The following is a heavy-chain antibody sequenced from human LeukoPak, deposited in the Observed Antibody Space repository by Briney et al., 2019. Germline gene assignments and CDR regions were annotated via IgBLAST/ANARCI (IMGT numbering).Heavy chain of an antibody. J-gene: IGHJ4*02. Sequence: GGSLRLSCAASGFTVTTYGVTWVRQAPGKGLEWVSSIIGGAPNTFYAEPVKGRFTVSRDNSNNTVYLHMNSLSAADTAMYYCARWVGATSWYFDYWGQGTLVTVSS. D-gene: IGHD1-26*01. CDR1: GFTVTTYG. CDR3: ARWVGATSWYFDY. CDR2: IIGGAPNT. V-gene: IGHV3-23*01.